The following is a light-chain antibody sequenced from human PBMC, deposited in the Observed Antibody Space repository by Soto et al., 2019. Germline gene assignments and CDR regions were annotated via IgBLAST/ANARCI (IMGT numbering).Light chain of an antibody. CDR2: GAS. V-gene: IGKV3-15*01. CDR1: QTVGDN. Sequence: ETAMTQSPVTLSLSPGERATLSCRASQTVGDNVAWYRQKPGQPPSLLIYGASTRAPGVPARFSGSGSGTDFIHTISSLQYEDFGFYFCQQYNNWPLGTFGQGTRVEI. J-gene: IGKJ1*01. CDR3: QQYNNWPLGT.